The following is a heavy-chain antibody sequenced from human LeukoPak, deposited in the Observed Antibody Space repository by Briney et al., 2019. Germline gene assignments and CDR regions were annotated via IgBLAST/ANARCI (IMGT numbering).Heavy chain of an antibody. J-gene: IGHJ6*02. CDR3: ARVGDSSSSWYLYYYYGMDV. CDR2: IKQDGSEK. Sequence: GGSLRLSCAASGFTFSSYWMGWVRQAPGKGLEWVSNIKQDGSEKYYVDSVKGRFTISRDNAKNSLYLQMNRLRAEDTAVYYCARVGDSSSSWYLYYYYGMDVWGQGTTVTVSS. D-gene: IGHD6-13*01. V-gene: IGHV3-7*01. CDR1: GFTFSSYW.